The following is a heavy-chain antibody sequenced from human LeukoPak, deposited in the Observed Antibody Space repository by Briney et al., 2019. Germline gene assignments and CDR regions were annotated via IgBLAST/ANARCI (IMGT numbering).Heavy chain of an antibody. CDR1: GGTFSSYA. J-gene: IGHJ5*02. V-gene: IGHV1-69*13. CDR3: ARQVGNIVFNL. D-gene: IGHD2/OR15-2a*01. Sequence: ASVKVSCTASGGTFSSYAISWVRQAPGQGLEWMGGIIPIFGTANYAQKFQGRVTITADESTSTAYMELSSLRSEDTAVYYCARQVGNIVFNLWGQGTLVTVSS. CDR2: IIPIFGTA.